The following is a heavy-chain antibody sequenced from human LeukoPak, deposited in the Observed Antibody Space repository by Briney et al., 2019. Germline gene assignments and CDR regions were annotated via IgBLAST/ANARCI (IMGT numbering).Heavy chain of an antibody. J-gene: IGHJ5*02. V-gene: IGHV4-4*07. Sequence: SETLSLTCTVSGGSISSYYWSWIRQPAGKGLEWIGRIYTSGSTNYNPSLKSRVTMSVDTSKNQFSLKLSSVTAADTAVYYCARPQSGLGWFDPWAREPWSPSPQ. CDR1: GGSISSYY. CDR3: ARPQSGLGWFDP. CDR2: IYTSGST.